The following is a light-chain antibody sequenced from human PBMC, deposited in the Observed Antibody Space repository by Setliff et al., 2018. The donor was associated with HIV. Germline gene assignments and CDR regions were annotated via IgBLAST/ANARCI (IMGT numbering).Light chain of an antibody. V-gene: IGLV2-14*03. CDR1: SSDVGGYNY. CDR2: AVS. J-gene: IGLJ1*01. CDR3: SSYTSSTPLYV. Sequence: QSALTQPASVSGSPGQSITISCTGSSSDVGGYNYVSWYQQHPGKAPKLMIYAVSNRPSGVSNRFSGSKSGNTASLTISGLQAEDEADYYCSSYTSSTPLYVFGTGTKGTVL.